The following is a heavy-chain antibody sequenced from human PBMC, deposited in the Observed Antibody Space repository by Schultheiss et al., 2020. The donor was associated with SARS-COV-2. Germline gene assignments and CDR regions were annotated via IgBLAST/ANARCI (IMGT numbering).Heavy chain of an antibody. J-gene: IGHJ3*02. CDR2: ISSSGSTI. V-gene: IGHV3-48*03. Sequence: GGSLRLSCAASGFTFSSYEMNWVRQAPGKGLEWVSYISSSGSTIYYADSVKGRFTISRDNAKNSLYLQMNSLRAEDTAVYYCASLITFGGVILPGHPEDAVDIWGQGTMVTVSS. CDR1: GFTFSSYE. D-gene: IGHD3-16*02. CDR3: ASLITFGGVILPGHPEDAVDI.